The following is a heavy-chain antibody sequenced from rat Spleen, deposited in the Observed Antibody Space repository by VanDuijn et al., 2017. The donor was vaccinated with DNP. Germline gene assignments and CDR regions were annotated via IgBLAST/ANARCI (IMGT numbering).Heavy chain of an antibody. CDR3: ATAPVSGTYKGAMDA. V-gene: IGHV5S10*01. D-gene: IGHD2-6*01. J-gene: IGHJ4*01. Sequence: EVQLVESGGGLVQPGRSLKLSCAASGFTFSDYNMAWVRQAPKKGLEWVATIIYDGSRTYYRDSVKGRFTISRDNAKSTLYLQMDSLRSEDTATYYCATAPVSGTYKGAMDAWGQGTSVTVSS. CDR2: IIYDGSRT. CDR1: GFTFSDYN.